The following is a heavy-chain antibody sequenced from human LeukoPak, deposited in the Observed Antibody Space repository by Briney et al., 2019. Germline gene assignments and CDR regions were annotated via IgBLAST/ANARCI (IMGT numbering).Heavy chain of an antibody. Sequence: PGGTLRLSCAASGFTFSSYGMSWVRQAPGKGLEWVSAISGSGGSTYYADSVKGRFTISRDNSKNTLYLQMNSLRAEDTAVYYCAKDRASIAAAGWEPNWFDPWGQGTLVTVSS. CDR2: ISGSGGST. CDR3: AKDRASIAAAGWEPNWFDP. J-gene: IGHJ5*02. CDR1: GFTFSSYG. D-gene: IGHD6-13*01. V-gene: IGHV3-23*01.